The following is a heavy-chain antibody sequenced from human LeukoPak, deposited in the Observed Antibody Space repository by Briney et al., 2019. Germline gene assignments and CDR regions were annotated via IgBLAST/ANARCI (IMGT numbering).Heavy chain of an antibody. V-gene: IGHV3-33*01. CDR3: ARDRSYDFWSGYSTPDY. Sequence: GGSLRLSCAASGFTFSSYGMHWVRQAPGKGLEWVAVIWYDGSNKYYADSVKGRFTISRDNSKNTLDLQMNGLRAEDTAVYYCARDRSYDFWSGYSTPDYWGQGTLVTVSS. CDR2: IWYDGSNK. J-gene: IGHJ4*02. D-gene: IGHD3-3*01. CDR1: GFTFSSYG.